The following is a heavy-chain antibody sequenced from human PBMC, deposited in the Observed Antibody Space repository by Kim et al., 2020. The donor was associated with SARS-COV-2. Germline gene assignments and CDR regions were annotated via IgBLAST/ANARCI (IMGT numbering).Heavy chain of an antibody. CDR1: GGSFSGYY. CDR2: INHSGST. V-gene: IGHV4-34*01. CDR3: AGGRLVVSNY. D-gene: IGHD3-22*01. J-gene: IGHJ4*02. Sequence: SETLSLTCAVYGGSFSGYYWSWIRQPPGKGLEWIGEINHSGSTNYNPSLKSRVTISVDTSKNQFSLKLSSVTAADTAVYYCAGGRLVVSNYWGQGTLVTV.